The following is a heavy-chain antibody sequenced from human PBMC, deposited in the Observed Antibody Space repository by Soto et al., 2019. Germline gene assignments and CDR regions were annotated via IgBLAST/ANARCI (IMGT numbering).Heavy chain of an antibody. D-gene: IGHD1-1*01. J-gene: IGHJ4*02. CDR2: IKQDGSEK. V-gene: IGHV3-7*05. Sequence: HPGGSLRLSCAASGFTFSSYWMSWVRQAPGKGLEWVANIKQDGSEKYYVDSVKGRFTISRDNAKNSLYLQMNSLRAEDTAVYYCSAKELEFAFDYWGQGAPVTVSS. CDR1: GFTFSSYW. CDR3: SAKELEFAFDY.